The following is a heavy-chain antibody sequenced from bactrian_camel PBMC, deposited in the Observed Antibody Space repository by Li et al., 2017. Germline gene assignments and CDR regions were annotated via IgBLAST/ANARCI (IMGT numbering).Heavy chain of an antibody. Sequence: HVQLVESGGGSVQPGGSLRLSCAAGYSYSVNCRAWFRQAPGKQREGVAGIFISSGRTEYTDSVKGRFTISQDSAKNTAYLQMDRLRMDDTATYYCNTGEPVLEVDMMIPGQCTYDNWGQGTQVTVS. CDR2: IFISSGRT. D-gene: IGHD2*01. J-gene: IGHJ4*01. V-gene: IGHV3S53*01. CDR1: YSYSVNC. CDR3: NTGEPVLEVDMMIPGQCTYDN.